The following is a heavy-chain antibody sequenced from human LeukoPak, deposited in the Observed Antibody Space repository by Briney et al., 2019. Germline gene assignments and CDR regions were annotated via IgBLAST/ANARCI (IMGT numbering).Heavy chain of an antibody. J-gene: IGHJ4*02. D-gene: IGHD6-13*01. V-gene: IGHV3-30*02. CDR1: GFTFSSYG. CDR2: IRYDGSNK. Sequence: GGSLRLSCAASGFTFSSYGMHWVRQAPGKGLEWVAFIRYDGSNKYYADFVKGRFTISRENSKNTLYLQMNSLRAEDTAVYYCAKDSGSSWYGGGIFDYWGQGTLVTVSS. CDR3: AKDSGSSWYGGGIFDY.